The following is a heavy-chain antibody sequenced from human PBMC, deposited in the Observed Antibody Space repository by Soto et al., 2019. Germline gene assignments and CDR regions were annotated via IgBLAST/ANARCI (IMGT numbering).Heavy chain of an antibody. CDR2: ISWNSGSI. CDR3: AKDPHSIAAAGMYFDL. J-gene: IGHJ2*01. CDR1: GFTFDDYV. D-gene: IGHD6-13*01. V-gene: IGHV3-9*01. Sequence: EVQLVESGGGLVQPGRSLRLSCAASGFTFDDYVMHWVRQAPGKGLEWVSGISWNSGSIGYADSVKGRFTISRDNAKNSLYLQMNSLRAEDTALYYCAKDPHSIAAAGMYFDLWGRGTLVTVSS.